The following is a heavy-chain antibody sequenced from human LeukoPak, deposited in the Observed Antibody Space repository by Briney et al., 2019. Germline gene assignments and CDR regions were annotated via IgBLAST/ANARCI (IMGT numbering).Heavy chain of an antibody. CDR3: AKDSLYDFWSGYYTGIESGYYYGMDV. CDR1: GFTCDDYA. V-gene: IGHV3-43*02. D-gene: IGHD3-3*01. Sequence: GGSLRLSCAASGFTCDDYAMHWVRQAPGKGLEWVSLISGDGGSTYYADSVKGRFTISRDNSKNSLYLQMNSLRTEDTALYYCAKDSLYDFWSGYYTGIESGYYYGMDVWGQGTTVTVSS. J-gene: IGHJ6*02. CDR2: ISGDGGST.